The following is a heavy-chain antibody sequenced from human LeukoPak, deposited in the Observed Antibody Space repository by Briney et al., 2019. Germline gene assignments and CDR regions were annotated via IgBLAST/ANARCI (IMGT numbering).Heavy chain of an antibody. CDR2: ITTAGGT. CDR3: ARGYATGKYDFDY. V-gene: IGHV3-13*04. CDR1: GFTFSNYD. J-gene: IGHJ4*02. D-gene: IGHD1-1*01. Sequence: PGGSLRLSCAASGFTFSNYDMHWVRQATGKGLEWVSVITTAGGTYYPASVKGRFTISRENDKNSLYLQTNSLRAGDTAVYYCARGYATGKYDFDYWGQGTLVTVSS.